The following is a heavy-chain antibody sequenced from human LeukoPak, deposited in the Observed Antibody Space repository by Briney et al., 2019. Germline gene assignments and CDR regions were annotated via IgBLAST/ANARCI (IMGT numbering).Heavy chain of an antibody. V-gene: IGHV1-2*02. CDR1: GYTFTGYY. Sequence: ASVKVSCKASGYTFTGYYMHWVRQAPGQGLEWMGWINPNSGGTSYAQKFQGRVTMTRDTSISTAYMELSRLRSDDTAVYYCARDPDSSSAPSNWYFDLWGQGTLVTVSS. CDR2: INPNSGGT. D-gene: IGHD6-6*01. J-gene: IGHJ2*01. CDR3: ARDPDSSSAPSNWYFDL.